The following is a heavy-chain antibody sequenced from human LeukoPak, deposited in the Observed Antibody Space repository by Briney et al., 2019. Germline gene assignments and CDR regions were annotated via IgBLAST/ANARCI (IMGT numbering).Heavy chain of an antibody. CDR3: AKSTVTSGLAFDY. D-gene: IGHD4-11*01. CDR2: ISDSAGTT. V-gene: IGHV3-23*01. J-gene: IGHJ4*02. Sequence: GGSLRLACAASGSTFSNYGMSSVPHAPGKGLEWVSGISDSAGTTSYADSVKGRFTISRDNSKNTLHLNMPSLRAEAPAVYYCAKSTVTSGLAFDYWGQGTLVTVSS. CDR1: GSTFSNYG.